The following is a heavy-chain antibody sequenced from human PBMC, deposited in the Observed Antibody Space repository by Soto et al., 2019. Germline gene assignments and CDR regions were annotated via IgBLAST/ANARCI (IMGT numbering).Heavy chain of an antibody. CDR3: AREGVRGMDF. CDR1: GYTFTSYD. D-gene: IGHD3-16*01. CDR2: MNPNSANT. J-gene: IGHJ6*02. V-gene: IGHV1-8*01. Sequence: ASVKGSCKASGYTFTSYDINWVRQSTGQGLEWMGWMNPNSANTGYAQKFQGRVTMTRNTSISTAYMELSSLRSEDTAVYYCAREGVRGMDFWGQGTTVTVSS.